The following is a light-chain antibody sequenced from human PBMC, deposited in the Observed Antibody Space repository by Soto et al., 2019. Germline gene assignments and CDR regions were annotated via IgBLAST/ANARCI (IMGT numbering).Light chain of an antibody. V-gene: IGKV3-11*01. CDR1: QSVTSY. J-gene: IGKJ4*01. CDR2: DAS. Sequence: NVLTQSPATLSLSPGETATLSSRASQSVTSYLAWYQQKPGQAPRLLIYDASNRATGIAARFGGSGSGTDFTLTISNLEPEDFAVYYCQQRGSSLTFGGGTKVEI. CDR3: QQRGSSLT.